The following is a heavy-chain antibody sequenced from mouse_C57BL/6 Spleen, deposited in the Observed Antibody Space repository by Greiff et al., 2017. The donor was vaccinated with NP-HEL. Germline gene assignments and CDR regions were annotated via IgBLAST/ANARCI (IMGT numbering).Heavy chain of an antibody. Sequence: EVMLVESGEGLVKPGGSLKLSCAASGFTFSSYAMSWVRQTPEKRLEWVAYISSGGDYIYYADTVKGRFTISRDNARNTLYLQMSSLKSEDTAMYYCTGVGIYYYGSSPAWFAYWGQGTLVTVSA. CDR1: GFTFSSYA. D-gene: IGHD1-1*01. V-gene: IGHV5S21*01. J-gene: IGHJ3*01. CDR2: ISSGGDYI. CDR3: TGVGIYYYGSSPAWFAY.